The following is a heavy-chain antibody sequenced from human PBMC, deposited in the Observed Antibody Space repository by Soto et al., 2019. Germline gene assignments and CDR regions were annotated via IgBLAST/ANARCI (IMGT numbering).Heavy chain of an antibody. J-gene: IGHJ3*02. D-gene: IGHD4-17*01. V-gene: IGHV1-69*01. Sequence: QVQLEQSGAEVQKAGSSVKVSCKAFGGSVNSHAISWVRQAPGQGLEWMGGIIPMFGTPTYAQRFQAGVTISADESTSTVYLDLSSLRSGDTAMYYCARSRNVAEFNDYGGNYHGFDIWGQGTMVTVSS. CDR1: GGSVNSHA. CDR3: ARSRNVAEFNDYGGNYHGFDI. CDR2: IIPMFGTP.